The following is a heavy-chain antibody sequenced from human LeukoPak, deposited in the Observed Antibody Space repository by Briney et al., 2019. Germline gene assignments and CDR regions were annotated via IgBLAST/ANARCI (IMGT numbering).Heavy chain of an antibody. CDR2: INTNRSGT. Sequence: SVKVSCKPSGYTFTGYYMHWVRQAPGQELKGLGLINTNRSGTNYAQKFQGRVTMTRDTSISTAYMELSRPRSDDTAVYSCGRVRVTYRRAFDIWGQGTMVTVSS. D-gene: IGHD3-16*01. CDR3: GRVRVTYRRAFDI. V-gene: IGHV1-2*02. J-gene: IGHJ3*02. CDR1: GYTFTGYY.